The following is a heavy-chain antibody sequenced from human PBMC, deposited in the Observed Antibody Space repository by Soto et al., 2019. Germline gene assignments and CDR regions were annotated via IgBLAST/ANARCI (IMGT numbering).Heavy chain of an antibody. D-gene: IGHD2-2*01. CDR2: IKQDGSAK. CDR3: ARLPLEYCSSTRCYGGPNYYMDV. J-gene: IGHJ6*03. CDR1: GYSLSSYS. Sequence: WGTLTLACAASGYSLSSYSLSWVRQAPGKGLEWVANIKQDGSAKYNVASVKRRFTISIDNAVNSLYLQMNSLRAEEMAVYYCARLPLEYCSSTRCYGGPNYYMDVWGKGTTVTVSS. V-gene: IGHV3-7*01.